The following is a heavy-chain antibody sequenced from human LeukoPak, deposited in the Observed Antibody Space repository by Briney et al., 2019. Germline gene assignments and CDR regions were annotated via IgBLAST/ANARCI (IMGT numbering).Heavy chain of an antibody. Sequence: GGSLRLSCAASGFTFDDYAMHWVRQAPGKGPEWVSGISWNSGSIGYADSVKGRFTISRDNAKNSLYLQMNSLRAEDTALYYCAKVSGGNSGSLDYWGQGTLVTVSS. D-gene: IGHD4-23*01. CDR3: AKVSGGNSGSLDY. V-gene: IGHV3-9*01. J-gene: IGHJ4*02. CDR2: ISWNSGSI. CDR1: GFTFDDYA.